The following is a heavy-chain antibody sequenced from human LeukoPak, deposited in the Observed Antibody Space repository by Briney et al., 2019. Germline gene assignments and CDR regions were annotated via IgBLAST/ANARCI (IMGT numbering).Heavy chain of an antibody. J-gene: IGHJ4*02. V-gene: IGHV1-8*02. CDR2: MNPNSGNT. D-gene: IGHD5-12*01. Sequence: ASVKVSCKASGGTFISYAISWVRQAPGQGLEWMGWMNPNSGNTGYAQKFQGRVTMTRNTSISTAYMELSSLRSEDTAVYYCAVARGANWNPFWGQGTLVTVSS. CDR3: AVARGANWNPF. CDR1: GGTFISYA.